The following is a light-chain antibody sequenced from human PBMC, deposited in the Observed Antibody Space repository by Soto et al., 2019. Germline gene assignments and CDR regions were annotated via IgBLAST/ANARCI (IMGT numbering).Light chain of an antibody. CDR2: AAS. Sequence: DIQMTQSPSSLSASVGDRVTITCRASQSISSYLNWYQQKPGKAPKLLIYAASSLQSGVPSRFSVSGSGTDFTLTISSLQPEDFATYCCQQSYRTPFGFGPWTKVDIK. CDR3: QQSYRTPFG. CDR1: QSISSY. J-gene: IGKJ3*01. V-gene: IGKV1-39*01.